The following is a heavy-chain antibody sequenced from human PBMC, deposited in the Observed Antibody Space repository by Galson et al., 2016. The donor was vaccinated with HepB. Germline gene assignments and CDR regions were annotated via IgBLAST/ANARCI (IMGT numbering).Heavy chain of an antibody. Sequence: LRLSCAASGFTFSTYNMNWVRQTPGKGLEWVSSISGSGSYLYYADSVKGRFTTSRDNANNYLYLHLTSLRAEDTAVYYCSRDLRHVQRPNLTYYYGMDVWGQGTTVTVSS. CDR1: GFTFSTYN. CDR2: ISGSGSYL. D-gene: IGHD1-1*01. CDR3: SRDLRHVQRPNLTYYYGMDV. J-gene: IGHJ6*02. V-gene: IGHV3-21*01.